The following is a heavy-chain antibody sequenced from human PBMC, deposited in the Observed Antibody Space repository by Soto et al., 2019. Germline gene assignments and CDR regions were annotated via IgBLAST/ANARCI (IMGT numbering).Heavy chain of an antibody. J-gene: IGHJ5*02. V-gene: IGHV1-2*04. D-gene: IGHD3-16*01. CDR2: INPNVGGT. CDR1: GYTFTDYY. CDR3: ARGGREVPRIPYDT. Sequence: QVQLVQSGAEVKKPGASVYVSCKASGYTFTDYYLHWVRQAPGQGLEWMGWINPNVGGTNYARKFQGWVTMTRDTSISTVYMKLTRLRPDDTAIYYCARGGREVPRIPYDTWGQGTLVTVSS.